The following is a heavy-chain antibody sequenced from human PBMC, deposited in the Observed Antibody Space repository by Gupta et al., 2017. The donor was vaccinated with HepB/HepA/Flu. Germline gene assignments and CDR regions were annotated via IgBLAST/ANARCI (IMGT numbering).Heavy chain of an antibody. CDR1: GFTFTPYW. CDR3: ARIYCDSCYTGQWYFDL. CDR2: IKPDGSGK. D-gene: IGHD2-2*02. Sequence: EVQLVESGGGLVQPGGSLRLSCAASGFTFTPYWLSWVRQAPGKGLEWLANIKPDGSGKYYVDSVTGRFTISRDNGENSLYLQMNSLRAEDTALYYCARIYCDSCYTGQWYFDLWGRGTLVTVSS. J-gene: IGHJ2*01. V-gene: IGHV3-7*01.